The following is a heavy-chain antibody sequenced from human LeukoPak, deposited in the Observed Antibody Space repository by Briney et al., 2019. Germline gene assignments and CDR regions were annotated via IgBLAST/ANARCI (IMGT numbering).Heavy chain of an antibody. CDR3: AAGTSIAVAGTPYYYYYYGMDV. J-gene: IGHJ6*04. CDR2: IVVGSGDT. CDR1: GFTFTTSA. V-gene: IGHV1-58*01. Sequence: ASVKVSCKASGFTFTTSAVQLVRQARGQRLEWIGWIVVGSGDTNYAQKFQERVTITRDMSTSTAYMELSSLRSEDTAVYYCAAGTSIAVAGTPYYYYYYGMDVWGKGTTVTVSS. D-gene: IGHD6-19*01.